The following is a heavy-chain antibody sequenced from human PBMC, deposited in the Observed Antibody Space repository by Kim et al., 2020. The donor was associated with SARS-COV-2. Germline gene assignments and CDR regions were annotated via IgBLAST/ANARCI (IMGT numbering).Heavy chain of an antibody. CDR2: IYSGGTT. V-gene: IGHV3-53*01. Sequence: GGSLRLSCAASGFTVSSNYMSWVRQAPGKGLEWVSVIYSGGTTYYADSVKGRFTISRDNSQNILYLQMNSLRTDDTAVYYCVRDHSWYSNWFDPWGQGTLVTVSS. J-gene: IGHJ5*02. D-gene: IGHD6-13*01. CDR1: GFTVSSNY. CDR3: VRDHSWYSNWFDP.